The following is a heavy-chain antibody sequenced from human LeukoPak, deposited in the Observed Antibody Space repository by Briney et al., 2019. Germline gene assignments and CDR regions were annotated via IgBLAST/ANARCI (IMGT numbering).Heavy chain of an antibody. J-gene: IGHJ4*02. Sequence: PGGSLRLSCAASGFTFSSYGMHWVRQAPGKGLEWVAFIRYDGSNKYYADSVKGRFTISRDNSLYLQMNSLRAEDTAVHYCAKDHCSSTSCYYFDHWGQGTLVTVSS. CDR2: IRYDGSNK. CDR1: GFTFSSYG. D-gene: IGHD2-2*01. V-gene: IGHV3-30*02. CDR3: AKDHCSSTSCYYFDH.